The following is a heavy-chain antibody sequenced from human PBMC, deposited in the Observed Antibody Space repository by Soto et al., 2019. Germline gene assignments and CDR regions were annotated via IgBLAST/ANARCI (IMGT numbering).Heavy chain of an antibody. V-gene: IGHV3-7*01. CDR3: AREWQYSYCSSTTCYFFGLDV. D-gene: IGHD2-2*01. Sequence: EVQLVESGGGLVQPGGSLRLSCAASGFTFSKYWMTWVRQAPGKGLEWVANIKEDGGEDYYADSVKGRFTISRDNAKNPRFLQLSSLGAEDTATYYCAREWQYSYCSSTTCYFFGLDVCGHGTTVTVS. CDR2: IKEDGGED. CDR1: GFTFSKYW. J-gene: IGHJ6*02.